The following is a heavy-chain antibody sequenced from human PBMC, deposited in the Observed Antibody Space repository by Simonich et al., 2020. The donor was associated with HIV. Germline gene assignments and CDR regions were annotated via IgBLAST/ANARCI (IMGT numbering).Heavy chain of an antibody. D-gene: IGHD3-3*01. V-gene: IGHV4-34*01. Sequence: QVQLQQWGAGLLKPSETLSLTCAVYGGSFSGYYWSWIRQPPGKGLEWNGEINHSGLTNYKSSLNSRATISVDKSKNQFSLKLSSVTAADTAIYYCARRDRELILYFDYWGQGNLVTVSS. CDR1: GGSFSGYY. CDR2: INHSGLT. CDR3: ARRDRELILYFDY. J-gene: IGHJ4*02.